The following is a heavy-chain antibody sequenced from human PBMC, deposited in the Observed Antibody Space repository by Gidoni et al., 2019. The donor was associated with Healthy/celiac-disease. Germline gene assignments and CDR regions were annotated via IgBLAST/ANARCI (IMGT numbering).Heavy chain of an antibody. D-gene: IGHD6-19*01. CDR1: GFTFSSYG. CDR2: ISYDGSNK. V-gene: IGHV3-30*18. J-gene: IGHJ3*02. Sequence: QVQLVESGGGVVQPGRSLRLSCAASGFTFSSYGMHWFRQAPGKGLEWVAVISYDGSNKYYADSVKGRFTISRDNSKNTLYLQMNSRRAEDTAVYYCAKELAVQNAFDIWGQGTMVTVSS. CDR3: AKELAVQNAFDI.